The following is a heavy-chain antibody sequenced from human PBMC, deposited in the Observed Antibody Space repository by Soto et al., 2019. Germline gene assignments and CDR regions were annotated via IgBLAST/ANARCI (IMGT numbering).Heavy chain of an antibody. J-gene: IGHJ6*02. D-gene: IGHD1-1*01. CDR2: IYPGDSDT. Sequence: GESLKISCKGSGYSFTSYWIGWVRQMPGKGLEWMGIIYPGDSDTRYSPSFQGQVTISADKSISTAYLQWSSLKASDTAMYYCARHWGNWNVGSPGYGMDVRGQGTTVTVSS. V-gene: IGHV5-51*01. CDR1: GYSFTSYW. CDR3: ARHWGNWNVGSPGYGMDV.